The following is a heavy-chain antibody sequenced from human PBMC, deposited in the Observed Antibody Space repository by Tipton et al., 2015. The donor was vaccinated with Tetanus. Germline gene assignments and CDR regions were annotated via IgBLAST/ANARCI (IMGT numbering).Heavy chain of an antibody. D-gene: IGHD3-10*01. Sequence: TLSLTCAVSGDSISSGDYYWTWIRQHPGRGLESIGYIFGSGGTFYNPSLESRVTISLDTSKNHFSLKLTSVTAAYTAVYYCARVRSHFNFGPQTDYWVQGTLFTASS. CDR3: ARVRSHFNFGPQTDY. CDR2: IFGSGGT. CDR1: GDSISSGDYY. J-gene: IGHJ4*02. V-gene: IGHV4-31*11.